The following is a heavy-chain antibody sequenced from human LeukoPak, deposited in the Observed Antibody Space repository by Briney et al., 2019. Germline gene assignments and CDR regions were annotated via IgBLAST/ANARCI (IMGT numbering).Heavy chain of an antibody. J-gene: IGHJ1*01. Sequence: GASVKVSCKASGYTFTGYYMHWVRQAPGQGLEWMGWINPNSGGTNYAQKFQGRVTMTRDTSISTAYMELSRLRSDDTAVYYCARAGLGIANEYFQHWGQGTLVTVSS. D-gene: IGHD1-14*01. CDR2: INPNSGGT. V-gene: IGHV1-2*02. CDR3: ARAGLGIANEYFQH. CDR1: GYTFTGYY.